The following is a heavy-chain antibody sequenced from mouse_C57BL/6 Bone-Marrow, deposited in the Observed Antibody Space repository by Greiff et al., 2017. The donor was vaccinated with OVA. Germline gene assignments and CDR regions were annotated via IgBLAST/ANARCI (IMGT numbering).Heavy chain of an antibody. D-gene: IGHD1-1*01. CDR1: GYTFTSYW. J-gene: IGHJ2*01. CDR2: INPSNGGT. Sequence: QVQLQQPGTELVKPGASVKLSCKASGYTFTSYWMHWVKQRPGQGLEWIGNINPSNGGTKYNEKFKIKATLTVDKSSSTAYMQLSSLTSEDSAVYYCARGRTVGPLDYWGQGTTLTVSS. V-gene: IGHV1-53*01. CDR3: ARGRTVGPLDY.